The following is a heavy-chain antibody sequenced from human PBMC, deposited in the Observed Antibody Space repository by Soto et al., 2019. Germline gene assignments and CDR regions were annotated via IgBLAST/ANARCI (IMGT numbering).Heavy chain of an antibody. CDR2: IYYSGST. J-gene: IGHJ5*02. D-gene: IGHD3-22*01. V-gene: IGHV4-39*01. Sequence: SETLSLTCTVSGAXLSSGSYFWCWSRQPPGKGLEWIGNIYYSGSTDYNPSLKSRVTISVDTSKDQFSLKLNSVTAADTAVYYCARIGLEYYYDSSGSEGWFDPWGQGILVTVSS. CDR3: ARIGLEYYYDSSGSEGWFDP. CDR1: GAXLSSGSYF.